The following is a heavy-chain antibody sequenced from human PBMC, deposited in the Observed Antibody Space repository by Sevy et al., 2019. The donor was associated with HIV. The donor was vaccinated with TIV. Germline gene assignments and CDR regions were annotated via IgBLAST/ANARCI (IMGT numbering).Heavy chain of an antibody. Sequence: GGSLRLSCVGSGFTFSRHAMHWVRQAPGKGLEWVAVILYDGSNKYYADSVEGRFTISRDNSKNTLDLEMNSLRPEDTAVYYCARSAVAGIETWFDPWGLGTLVTVSS. CDR1: GFTFSRHA. V-gene: IGHV3-30-3*01. CDR3: ARSAVAGIETWFDP. J-gene: IGHJ5*02. CDR2: ILYDGSNK. D-gene: IGHD6-19*01.